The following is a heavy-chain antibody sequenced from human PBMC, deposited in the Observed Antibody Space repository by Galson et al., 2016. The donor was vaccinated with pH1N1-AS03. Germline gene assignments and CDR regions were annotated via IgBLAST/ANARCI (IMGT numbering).Heavy chain of an antibody. Sequence: SLRLSCAASGFSFSDHCMDWVRQAPGKGLEWIARIRKKDNSYSAEYAATAKGRFTISRADSENSVYLQMNILETEDTAVYFCARGSRPVGTNWLSDYWGQGTLVTVSS. CDR3: ARGSRPVGTNWLSDY. J-gene: IGHJ4*02. CDR1: GFSFSDHC. CDR2: IRKKDNSYSA. V-gene: IGHV3-72*01. D-gene: IGHD1-1*01.